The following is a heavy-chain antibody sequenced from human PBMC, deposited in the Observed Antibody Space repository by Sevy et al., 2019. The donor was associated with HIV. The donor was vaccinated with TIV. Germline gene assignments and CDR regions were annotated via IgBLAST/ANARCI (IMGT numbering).Heavy chain of an antibody. CDR1: GFTFSSYG. CDR3: ANKDDRYWEACDY. V-gene: IGHV3-30*02. Sequence: GGSLRLSCTASGFTFSSYGMHWVSQAPGKGLEWVAFIRYDGSNKYYADSVKGRFTISRDNSKNTLYLQMNSLRAEDTAVYYCANKDDRYWEACDYWGQGTLVTVSS. J-gene: IGHJ4*02. D-gene: IGHD3-10*01. CDR2: IRYDGSNK.